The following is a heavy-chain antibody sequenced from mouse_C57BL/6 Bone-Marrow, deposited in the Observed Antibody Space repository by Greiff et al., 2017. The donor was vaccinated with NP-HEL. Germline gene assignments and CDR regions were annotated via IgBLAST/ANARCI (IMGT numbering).Heavy chain of an antibody. D-gene: IGHD1-1*01. CDR3: AGQGYYGSSYAFAY. CDR1: GFTFSDYG. Sequence: EVHLVESGGGLVKPGGSLKLSCAASGFTFSDYGMHWVRQAPEKGLEWVAYISSGSSTIYYADKVKGRFTISRDNAKNTLFLQMTSLRSEDTAMYYCAGQGYYGSSYAFAYWGQGTMVTGSA. CDR2: ISSGSSTI. J-gene: IGHJ3*01. V-gene: IGHV5-17*01.